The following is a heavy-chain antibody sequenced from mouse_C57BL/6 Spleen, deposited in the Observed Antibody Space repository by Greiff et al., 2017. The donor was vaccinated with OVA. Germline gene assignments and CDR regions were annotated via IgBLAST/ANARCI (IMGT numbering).Heavy chain of an antibody. Sequence: QLQQPGAELVMPGASVKLSFKASGYTFTSYWMHWVKQRPGQGLEWIGEIDPSDSYTNYNQKFKGKSTLTVDKSSSTAYMQLSSLTSEDSAVYYCARDLTGTGYYFDYWGQGTTLTVSS. CDR1: GYTFTSYW. V-gene: IGHV1-69*01. CDR3: ARDLTGTGYYFDY. J-gene: IGHJ2*01. D-gene: IGHD4-1*01. CDR2: IDPSDSYT.